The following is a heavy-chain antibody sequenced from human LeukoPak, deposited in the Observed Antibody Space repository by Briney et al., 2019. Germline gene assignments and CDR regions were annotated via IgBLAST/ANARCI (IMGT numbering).Heavy chain of an antibody. CDR3: ARRSFPYYDFWSGWYNWFDP. Sequence: SSETLSLTCAVYGGSFSGYYWSWIRQPPWKGLEWIGEINHSGSTNYHPSLKSRVTISVDTSKNQFSLKLSSVTAADTAVYYCARRSFPYYDFWSGWYNWFDPWGQGTLVTVSS. J-gene: IGHJ5*02. CDR1: GGSFSGYY. D-gene: IGHD3-3*01. CDR2: INHSGST. V-gene: IGHV4-34*01.